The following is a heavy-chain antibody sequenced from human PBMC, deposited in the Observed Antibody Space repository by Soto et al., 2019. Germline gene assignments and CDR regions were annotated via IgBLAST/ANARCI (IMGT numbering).Heavy chain of an antibody. CDR1: GGSISSYY. D-gene: IGHD6-13*01. CDR3: ARHQGGSSSWQYYYYYGMDV. V-gene: IGHV4-59*08. J-gene: IGHJ6*02. CDR2: IYYSGST. Sequence: PSETLSLTCTVSGGSISSYYWSWIRQPPGKGLEWIGYIYYSGSTNYNPSLKSRVTISVDTSKNQFSLKLSSVTAADTAVYYCARHQGGSSSWQYYYYYGMDVWGQGTTVTVSS.